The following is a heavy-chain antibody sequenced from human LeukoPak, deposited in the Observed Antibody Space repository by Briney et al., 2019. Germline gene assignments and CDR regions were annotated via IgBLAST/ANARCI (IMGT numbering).Heavy chain of an antibody. D-gene: IGHD6-19*01. CDR3: AKRDSSGWYKDPTAFDH. Sequence: GGSLRLSCAASGFSFSSYAMAWVRQAPGRGLEWVSGISGSGVSACYADSVKGRFTISRDNSKNTLFLQMNSLRVEDTAVYYCAKRDSSGWYKDPTAFDHWGQGTLATVSS. CDR2: ISGSGVSA. V-gene: IGHV3-23*01. J-gene: IGHJ4*02. CDR1: GFSFSSYA.